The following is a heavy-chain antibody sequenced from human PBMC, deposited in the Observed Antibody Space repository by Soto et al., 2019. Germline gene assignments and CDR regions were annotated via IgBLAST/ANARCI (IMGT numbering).Heavy chain of an antibody. Sequence: PGGSLRLSCAASGFTFSSYGMHWVRQAPGKGLEWVAVISYDGSNKYYADSVKGRFTISRDNSKNTLYLQMNSLRAEDTAVYYCATDWSSNGSYYGMDVWGQGTTVTVSS. D-gene: IGHD5-18*01. J-gene: IGHJ6*02. CDR2: ISYDGSNK. CDR3: ATDWSSNGSYYGMDV. V-gene: IGHV3-30*03. CDR1: GFTFSSYG.